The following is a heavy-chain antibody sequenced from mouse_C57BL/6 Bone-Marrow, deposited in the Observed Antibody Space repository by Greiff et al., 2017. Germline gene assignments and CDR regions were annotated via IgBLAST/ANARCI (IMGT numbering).Heavy chain of an antibody. CDR1: GYTFTNYW. V-gene: IGHV1-63*01. CDR3: ARCGYWIFDY. Sequence: QVQLQQSGAELVRPGTSVKMSCKASGYTFTNYWIGWAKQRPGHGLEWIGDIYPGGGYTNYNEKFKGKATLTADKSSSTAYMQFSSLTSEDSAIYYCARCGYWIFDYGGQGTTLTVSS. J-gene: IGHJ2*01. CDR2: IYPGGGYT. D-gene: IGHD2-3*01.